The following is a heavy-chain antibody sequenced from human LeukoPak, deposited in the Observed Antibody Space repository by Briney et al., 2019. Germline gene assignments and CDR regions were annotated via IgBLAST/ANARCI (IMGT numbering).Heavy chain of an antibody. Sequence: ASVKVSCKASGYTFTNYDINWVRQATGQGLEWMGWMNPNSGNTGYAQKFQGRVTMTRSTAIRTAYMELSSLRIDDTAVYYCARAFLGTWYYFDSWGQGTLVTVSS. CDR3: ARAFLGTWYYFDS. V-gene: IGHV1-8*01. CDR1: GYTFTNYD. J-gene: IGHJ4*02. CDR2: MNPNSGNT. D-gene: IGHD7-27*01.